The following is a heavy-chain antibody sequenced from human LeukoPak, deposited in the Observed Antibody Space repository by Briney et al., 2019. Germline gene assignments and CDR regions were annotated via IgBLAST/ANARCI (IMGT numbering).Heavy chain of an antibody. D-gene: IGHD6-13*01. J-gene: IGHJ4*02. Sequence: GGSLRLSCAASGFTFSSYSMNWVRQAPGKGLEWVSYISSSGSTIYYADSVKGRFTISRDNAKNSLYLQMNSLRAEDTAVYYCARKLGTLGMDYWGQGTLVTVSS. CDR3: ARKLGTLGMDY. CDR2: ISSSGSTI. CDR1: GFTFSSYS. V-gene: IGHV3-48*04.